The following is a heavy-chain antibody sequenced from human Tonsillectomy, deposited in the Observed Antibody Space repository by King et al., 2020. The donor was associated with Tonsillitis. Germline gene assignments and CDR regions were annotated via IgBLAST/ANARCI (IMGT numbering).Heavy chain of an antibody. D-gene: IGHD3-9*01. CDR1: GGSISSGGYS. J-gene: IGHJ4*02. Sequence: LQLQESGSGLVKPSQTLSLTCAVSGGSISSGGYSWSWIRQPPGRGLEWIGYIYHGGDTYYNPSLKSRVTMSVDRSKNQFSLKLSSVTAADTAVYYCARAFPALRYFDYWGQGTLVTISS. CDR3: ARAFPALRYFDY. V-gene: IGHV4-30-2*01. CDR2: IYHGGDT.